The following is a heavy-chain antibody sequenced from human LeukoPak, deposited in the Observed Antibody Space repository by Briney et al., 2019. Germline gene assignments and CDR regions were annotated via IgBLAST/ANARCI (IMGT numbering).Heavy chain of an antibody. J-gene: IGHJ4*02. V-gene: IGHV3-23*01. Sequence: GGSLSLSCAASGFTFSSYAMSWVRQAPGKGLEWVSAISGSGGSTYYADSVKGRFTISRDNSKNTLYLQMNSLRAEDTAVYYCAKTIPSIAVAAPTFDYWGQGTLVTVSS. CDR3: AKTIPSIAVAAPTFDY. CDR1: GFTFSSYA. CDR2: ISGSGGST. D-gene: IGHD6-19*01.